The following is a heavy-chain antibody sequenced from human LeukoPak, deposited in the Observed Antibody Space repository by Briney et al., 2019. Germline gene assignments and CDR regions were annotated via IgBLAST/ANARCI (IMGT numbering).Heavy chain of an antibody. J-gene: IGHJ5*02. CDR3: ARARSAMEGIDP. Sequence: APVKVSCKASGYTLTPYYMHWVRQAPGQGLEWMGIINPSGGSTSYAQKFQGRVTMTRDMSTSTVYMELSSLRSEDTAVYYCARARSAMEGIDPWGQGTLVTVSS. CDR2: INPSGGST. D-gene: IGHD5-18*01. V-gene: IGHV1-46*01. CDR1: GYTLTPYY.